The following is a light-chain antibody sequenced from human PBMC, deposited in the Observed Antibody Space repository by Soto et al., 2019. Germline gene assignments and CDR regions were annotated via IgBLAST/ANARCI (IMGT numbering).Light chain of an antibody. CDR3: QQYKSWPLT. V-gene: IGKV3-15*01. Sequence: EIVMTQSPATLSVSPGEGATLSCRASQSVASNLAWYQQKPGQAPRLLIYGASTRATGLPARFSGSGSGTEFTLTISSPQSEDFAVYYCQQYKSWPLTFGGGTKVEIK. CDR2: GAS. CDR1: QSVASN. J-gene: IGKJ4*01.